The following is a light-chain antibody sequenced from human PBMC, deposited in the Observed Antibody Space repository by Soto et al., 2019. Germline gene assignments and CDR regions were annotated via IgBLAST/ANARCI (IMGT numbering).Light chain of an antibody. J-gene: IGLJ2*01. CDR1: SSNIGAGYD. CDR2: GNS. Sequence: QSVLTQPPSVSGAPGQRVTISCTGSSSNIGAGYDVHWYQQLPGTAPKLLIYGNSNRPSGVPDRFSGSKSGTSASLAITGLQVEDEADYYCQSYDSSLRVFGGGTKLPVL. V-gene: IGLV1-40*01. CDR3: QSYDSSLRV.